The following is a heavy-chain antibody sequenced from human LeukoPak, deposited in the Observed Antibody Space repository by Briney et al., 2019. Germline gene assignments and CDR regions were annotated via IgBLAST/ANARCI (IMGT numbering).Heavy chain of an antibody. CDR3: ARDLYYDSSGYYYPPHY. J-gene: IGHJ4*02. V-gene: IGHV3-33*01. D-gene: IGHD3-22*01. Sequence: GTSLRLSCAASGFTFSSYGMHWVRQAPGKGLEWVAVIWYDGSNKYYADSVKGRFTISRDNSKNTLYLQMNSLRAEDTAVYYCARDLYYDSSGYYYPPHYWGQGTLVTVSS. CDR1: GFTFSSYG. CDR2: IWYDGSNK.